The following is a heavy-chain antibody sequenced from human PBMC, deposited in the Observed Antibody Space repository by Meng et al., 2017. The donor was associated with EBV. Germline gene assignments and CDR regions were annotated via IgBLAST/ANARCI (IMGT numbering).Heavy chain of an antibody. V-gene: IGHV2-5*02. CDR1: GFSLSTSGVG. D-gene: IGHD6-13*01. J-gene: IGHJ5*02. CDR3: AHRRDEYSSSWYGWFDP. CDR2: IYWDDDK. Sequence: QIPFKDSGPTLVKPTQTLTLTCTFSGFSLSTSGVGVGWIRQPPGKALEWLALIYWDDDKRYSPSLKSRLTITKDTSKNQVVLTMTNMDPVDTATYYCAHRRDEYSSSWYGWFDPWGQGTLVTASS.